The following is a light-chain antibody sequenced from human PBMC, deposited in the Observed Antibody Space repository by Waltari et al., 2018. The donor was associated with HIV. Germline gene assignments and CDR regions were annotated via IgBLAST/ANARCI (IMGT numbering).Light chain of an antibody. CDR2: GAY. J-gene: IGKJ1*01. V-gene: IGKV3-20*01. CDR3: QQYGSSPQT. Sequence: EIVLTQSPATLSLSPGERATLSCRASQSVSSYLAWYQQKPGQAPRLLIYGAYSRATGVPDRFSGSGSGTDFTLTISRLEPEDFAVYYCQQYGSSPQTFGQGTKVEIK. CDR1: QSVSSY.